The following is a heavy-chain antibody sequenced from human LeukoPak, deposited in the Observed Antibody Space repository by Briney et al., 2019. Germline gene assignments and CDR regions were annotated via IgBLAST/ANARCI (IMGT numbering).Heavy chain of an antibody. D-gene: IGHD6-13*01. CDR1: GYTFTSYY. V-gene: IGHV1-46*01. Sequence: ASVKVSCKGSGYTFTSYYMHWVRQAPGQGLEWMGIINPSGGNTSYAQKFQGRVTMTRDTSTSTVYMELSSLRSEDTAVYYCARWSIAAAEDDYWGQGTLVTVSS. J-gene: IGHJ4*02. CDR3: ARWSIAAAEDDY. CDR2: INPSGGNT.